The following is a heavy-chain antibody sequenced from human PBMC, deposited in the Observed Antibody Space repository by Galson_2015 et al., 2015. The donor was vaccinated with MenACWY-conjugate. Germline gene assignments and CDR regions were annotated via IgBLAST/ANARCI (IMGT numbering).Heavy chain of an antibody. D-gene: IGHD2-15*01. CDR2: ISSSSSTI. V-gene: IGHV3-48*02. Sequence: SLRLSCAASGFTFSSYDMNWVRQAPGKGLEWVSYISSSSSTIYYADSVKGRFTISRDNAKNSLYLQMNSLRDEDTAVYYCARDPSDMSPNWFDPWGQGTLVTVSS. CDR1: GFTFSSYD. CDR3: ARDPSDMSPNWFDP. J-gene: IGHJ5*02.